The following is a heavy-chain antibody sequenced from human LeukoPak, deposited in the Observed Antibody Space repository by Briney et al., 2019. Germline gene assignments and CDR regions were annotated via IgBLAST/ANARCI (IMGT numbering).Heavy chain of an antibody. J-gene: IGHJ2*01. V-gene: IGHV4-59*01. CDR2: IYYSGST. CDR3: ARVYYSSSYDYWYFDL. Sequence: SSETLSLTCTVSGGSIRNYYWSWIRQPPGKGLEWIGYIYYSGSTNYNPSLKSRVTISVDTSKNQFSLKLSSVTAADTAVYYCARVYYSSSYDYWYFDLWGRGTLVTVSS. D-gene: IGHD6-13*01. CDR1: GGSIRNYY.